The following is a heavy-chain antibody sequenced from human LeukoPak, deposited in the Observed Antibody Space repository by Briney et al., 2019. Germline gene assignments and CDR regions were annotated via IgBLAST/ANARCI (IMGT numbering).Heavy chain of an antibody. CDR2: LNNDGTIT. V-gene: IGHV3-74*01. D-gene: IGHD6-13*01. J-gene: IGHJ4*02. Sequence: GGSLRLSCAASRFTFTSYWMNWVRQAPGKGLMWVARLNNDGTITSYADSVKGRFTISRDNAKNTVYLQMNSLRAEDTAVYYCAEDIWVAAAGISDYWGQGTLVTVSS. CDR1: RFTFTSYW. CDR3: AEDIWVAAAGISDY.